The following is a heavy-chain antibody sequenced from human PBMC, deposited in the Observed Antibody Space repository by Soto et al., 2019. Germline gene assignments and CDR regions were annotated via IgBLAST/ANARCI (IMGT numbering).Heavy chain of an antibody. J-gene: IGHJ6*02. CDR2: IYPGDSDT. CDR1: GYSFTTYW. D-gene: IGHD6-13*01. CDR3: ARQAEAGKYYYAMDV. Sequence: GESLKISCKGSGYSFTTYWIGWVRQMPGKGLEGMVIIYPGDSDTRYSPSFQGQVTISADKSINTTYLQWSSLKASDTAIYYCARQAEAGKYYYAMDVWGQGTTVTV. V-gene: IGHV5-51*01.